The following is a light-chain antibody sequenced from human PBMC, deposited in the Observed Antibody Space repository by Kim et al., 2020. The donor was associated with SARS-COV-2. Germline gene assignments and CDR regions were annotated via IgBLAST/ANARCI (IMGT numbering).Light chain of an antibody. CDR3: QQYDNSPLT. J-gene: IGKJ4*01. CDR1: QRVSSSY. CDR2: GAS. Sequence: SPGDRATLSCRASQRVSSSYLAWYQQRPGQAPRLLIYGASNRATGIPDRFSGSGSGTDFTLTISRLEPEDFAVYYCQQYDNSPLTFGGGTKVDIK. V-gene: IGKV3-20*01.